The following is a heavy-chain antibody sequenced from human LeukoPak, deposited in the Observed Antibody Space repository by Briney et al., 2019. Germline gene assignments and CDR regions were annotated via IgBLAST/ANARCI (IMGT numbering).Heavy chain of an antibody. CDR1: GYTFTGYY. CDR3: ARASRWLQWDYFDY. V-gene: IGHV1-2*02. D-gene: IGHD5-24*01. J-gene: IGHJ4*02. CDR2: INPNSGGT. Sequence: ASVKVSCKASGYTFTGYYMHWVRQAPGQGLEWMGWINPNSGGTNYAQKFQGRVTMTRDTSISTAYMELSRLRSDDTAVYYCARASRWLQWDYFDYWGQGTLVTVSS.